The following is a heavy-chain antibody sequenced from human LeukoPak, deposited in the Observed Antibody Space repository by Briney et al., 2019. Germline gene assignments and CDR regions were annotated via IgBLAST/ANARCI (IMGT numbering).Heavy chain of an antibody. CDR3: ARWRVAGMRRWFDP. CDR2: INHSGST. Sequence: KPSETLSLTCAVYGGSFSGYYWSWIRQPPGKGLEWIGEINHSGSTNYNPSLKSRVTISVDTSKNQFSLKLSSVTAADTAVYYCARWRVAGMRRWFDPWGQGTLVTVSS. J-gene: IGHJ5*02. D-gene: IGHD6-19*01. CDR1: GGSFSGYY. V-gene: IGHV4-34*01.